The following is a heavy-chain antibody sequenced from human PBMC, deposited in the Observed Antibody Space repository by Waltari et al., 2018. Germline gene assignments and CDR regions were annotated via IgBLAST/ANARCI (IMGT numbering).Heavy chain of an antibody. CDR3: AIPRYGVLGQDAFDI. J-gene: IGHJ3*02. CDR1: GGSISSSSYY. CDR2: IYYSGST. V-gene: IGHV4-39*07. D-gene: IGHD4-17*01. Sequence: QLQLQESGPGLVKPSETLSLTCTVSGGSISSSSYYWGWIRPPPGKGLEWIGSIYYSGSTYYNPSLKSRVTISVDTSKNQFSLKLSSVTAADTAVYYCAIPRYGVLGQDAFDIWGQGTMVTVSS.